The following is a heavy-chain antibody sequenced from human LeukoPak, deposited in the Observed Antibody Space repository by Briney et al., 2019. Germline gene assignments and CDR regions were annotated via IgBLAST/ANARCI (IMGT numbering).Heavy chain of an antibody. CDR2: ISGSGDST. CDR1: GFTFSSNS. D-gene: IGHD3-10*01. J-gene: IGHJ4*02. V-gene: IGHV3-23*01. Sequence: GGSLRLSCAASGFTFSSNSMTWVRQTPGKGLEWVSGISGSGDSTFYADSVKGRFTISRDNSRNTLYLQMSSLRPEDTAVYYCTKWSGFGDDWGQGTLVSVSS. CDR3: TKWSGFGDD.